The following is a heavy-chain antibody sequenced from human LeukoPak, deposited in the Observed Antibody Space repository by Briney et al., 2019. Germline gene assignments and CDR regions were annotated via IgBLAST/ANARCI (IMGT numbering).Heavy chain of an antibody. D-gene: IGHD2-15*01. Sequence: PGGSLRLSCAASGFTFSSCEFNWVRQTPGKGLQWLSHINTSGNMIYYADSVKGRFTISRDNAKNSVYLQMNDLRAEDTAVYYCATNPRISWFVDYWGQGTLVSVSS. J-gene: IGHJ4*02. CDR1: GFTFSSCE. CDR2: INTSGNMI. V-gene: IGHV3-48*03. CDR3: ATNPRISWFVDY.